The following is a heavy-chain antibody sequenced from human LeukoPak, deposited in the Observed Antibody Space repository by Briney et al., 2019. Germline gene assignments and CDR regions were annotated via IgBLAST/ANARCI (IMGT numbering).Heavy chain of an antibody. V-gene: IGHV4-59*11. CDR3: SISSPAGYYYYVDV. Sequence: PSETLSLTCNVSGGGTRSHYSSWGCQPPGEGVEWSGYIYDGGSTDYSPSLKRRVTMSIHTSTNQFSLKLSSVSAADTAVYFCSISSPAGYYYYVDVWAKGPRSPSP. CDR1: GGGTRSHY. J-gene: IGHJ6*03. CDR2: IYDGGST.